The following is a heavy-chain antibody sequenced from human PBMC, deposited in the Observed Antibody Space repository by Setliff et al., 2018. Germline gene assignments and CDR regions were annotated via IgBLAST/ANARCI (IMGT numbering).Heavy chain of an antibody. V-gene: IGHV4-39*07. CDR3: ARGRNIAARLLDS. CDR2: TYYSGNT. Sequence: SETLSLTCTVSGASVSGNSYYWGWIRQPPGKGLEWIASTYYSGNTYYNPSLKSRVTISVDTSKDQFSLKVISMTAADTAVYYCARGRNIAARLLDSWGQGTLVTVSS. CDR1: GASVSGNSYY. D-gene: IGHD6-6*01. J-gene: IGHJ4*02.